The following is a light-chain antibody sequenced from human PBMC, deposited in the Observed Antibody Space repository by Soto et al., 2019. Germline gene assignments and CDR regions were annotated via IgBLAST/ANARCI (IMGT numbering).Light chain of an antibody. J-gene: IGKJ2*01. CDR1: QSVSSNY. Sequence: EIVLTQSPGTLSLSPGERATLSCRASQSVSSNYLAWYQQKPGQAPRLLIYGSSSRATGIPDRFSGGGSGTDFTLTISRLEPEVFAVYFCQQYGSSPPFTFGQGTKVEIK. CDR3: QQYGSSPPFT. V-gene: IGKV3-20*01. CDR2: GSS.